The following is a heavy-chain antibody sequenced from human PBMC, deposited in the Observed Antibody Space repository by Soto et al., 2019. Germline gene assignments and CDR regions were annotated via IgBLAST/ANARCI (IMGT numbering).Heavy chain of an antibody. V-gene: IGHV4-30-4*01. Sequence: SETLSLTCTVSGGSISNGDYYWSWIRQPPGKGLEWIGYLYYSGSTYYNPSLKSRVTISVDTSRNQFSLKLSSVTAADTAVYYCARRGYSSGYLHYWGQGTLVT. CDR3: ARRGYSSGYLHY. CDR2: LYYSGST. J-gene: IGHJ4*02. D-gene: IGHD3-22*01. CDR1: GGSISNGDYY.